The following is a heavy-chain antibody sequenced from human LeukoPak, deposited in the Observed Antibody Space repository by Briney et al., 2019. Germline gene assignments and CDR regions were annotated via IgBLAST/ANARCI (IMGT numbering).Heavy chain of an antibody. Sequence: GESLKIPCKGSGYSFTSYWIGWVRQMPGKGLEWMGIIYPGDSDTRYSPSFQGQVTISADKSISTAYLQWSSLKASDTAMYYCATGGASIVGATSENYYFDYWGQGILVTVSS. CDR3: ATGGASIVGATSENYYFDY. CDR2: IYPGDSDT. CDR1: GYSFTSYW. J-gene: IGHJ4*02. D-gene: IGHD1-26*01. V-gene: IGHV5-51*01.